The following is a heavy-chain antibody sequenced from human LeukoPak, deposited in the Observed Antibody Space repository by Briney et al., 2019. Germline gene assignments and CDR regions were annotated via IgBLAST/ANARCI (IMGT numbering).Heavy chain of an antibody. V-gene: IGHV4-4*02. CDR3: ASPYYYDSSDAFDI. CDR1: GGSISSSNW. D-gene: IGHD3-22*01. J-gene: IGHJ3*02. CDR2: IYHSGST. Sequence: PSGTLSLICAVSGGSISSSNWWSWVRQPPGKGLEWIGEIYHSGSTNYNPSLKSRVTISVDTSKNQFSLKLSSVTAADTAVYYCASPYYYDSSDAFDIWGQGTMVTVSS.